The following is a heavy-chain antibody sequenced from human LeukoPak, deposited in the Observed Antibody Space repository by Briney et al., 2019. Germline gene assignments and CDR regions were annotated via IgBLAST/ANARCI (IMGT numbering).Heavy chain of an antibody. V-gene: IGHV3-7*01. CDR1: GFTFSSYW. D-gene: IGHD6-19*01. CDR3: ARALSNHGWYPDYFDY. CDR2: IKPDGYDK. Sequence: PGGSLRLSCAASGFTFSSYWMGWVRQAPGKGLEWVANIKPDGYDKYYVDSLKGRFTISRDNAKNSLYLQMDSLTAEDTALYYCARALSNHGWYPDYFDYWGQGTLATVSS. J-gene: IGHJ4*02.